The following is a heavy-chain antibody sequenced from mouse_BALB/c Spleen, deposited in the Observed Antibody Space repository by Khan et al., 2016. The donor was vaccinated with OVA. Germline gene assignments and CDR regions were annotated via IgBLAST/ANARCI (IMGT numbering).Heavy chain of an antibody. V-gene: IGHV5-6*01. J-gene: IGHJ3*01. D-gene: IGHD4-1*01. CDR1: GFTFSAYG. CDR3: ASHLTGSFAY. Sequence: EVELVESGGDLVRPGGSLKLSCAASGFTFSAYGMSWVRQSPDKRLEWVATISSDGSYTYYPDSLNGRFTISRDNAKSTLYLQMRSLKSEDTAMYYCASHLTGSFAYWGQGTLVTVSA. CDR2: ISSDGSYT.